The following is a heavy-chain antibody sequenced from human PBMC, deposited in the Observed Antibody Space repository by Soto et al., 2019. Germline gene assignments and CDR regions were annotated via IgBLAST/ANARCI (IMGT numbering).Heavy chain of an antibody. V-gene: IGHV1-46*01. CDR1: GYTFTSYY. CDR2: INPSGGST. J-gene: IGHJ4*02. D-gene: IGHD5-18*01. Sequence: ASVKVSCKASGYTFTSYYMHWVRQAPGQGLEWLGIINPSGGSTSYAQKFQGRVTMTRDTSTSTVYMELSSLRSEDTAVYYCARRDTAMAIDYWGQGTLVTVSS. CDR3: ARRDTAMAIDY.